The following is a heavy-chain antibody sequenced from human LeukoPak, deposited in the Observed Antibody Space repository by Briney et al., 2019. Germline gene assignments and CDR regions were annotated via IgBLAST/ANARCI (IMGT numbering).Heavy chain of an antibody. CDR3: ARGGNYDFWSGQASRAPVDY. V-gene: IGHV4-34*01. J-gene: IGHJ4*02. CDR1: GGSFSGYY. Sequence: PSETLSLTCAVYGGSFSGYYWSWIRQPPGKGLEWIGEINHSGSTNYNPSLKSRVTISVDTSKNQFSLKLSSVTAADTAVYYCARGGNYDFWSGQASRAPVDYWGQGTLVTVSS. D-gene: IGHD3-3*01. CDR2: INHSGST.